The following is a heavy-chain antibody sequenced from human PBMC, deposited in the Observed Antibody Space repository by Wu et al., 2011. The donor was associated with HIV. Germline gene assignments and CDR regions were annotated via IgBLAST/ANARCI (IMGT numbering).Heavy chain of an antibody. J-gene: IGHJ6*03. D-gene: IGHD3-10*01. Sequence: QVQLVQSGAEVKKPGSSVKVSCKASGGTFSNYAMCWVRQAPGQGLEWMGGIIPINGTTNYAQKFQGRVTITADKSTSTAYMELNSLRSEDTAVYYCARVFRGVRRRPASPSYYFFYMDVWGEGPRSPSP. CDR3: ARVFRGVRRRPASPSYYFFYMDV. V-gene: IGHV1-69*14. CDR1: GGTFSNYA. CDR2: IIPINGTT.